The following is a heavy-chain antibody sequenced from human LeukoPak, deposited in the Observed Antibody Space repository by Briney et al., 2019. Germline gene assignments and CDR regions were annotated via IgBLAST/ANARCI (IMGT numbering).Heavy chain of an antibody. V-gene: IGHV3-23*01. CDR1: GFTFSSYA. J-gene: IGHJ4*02. CDR2: ISGSGGST. D-gene: IGHD3-16*02. CDR3: AKDHSPFMITFGGVIVIGFDY. Sequence: GGSLRLSCAASGFTFSSYAMSWVRQAPGKGLEWVSAISGSGGSTYYADSVKGRFTISRDNSKNTLYLQMNSLRAEDTAVYYCAKDHSPFMITFGGVIVIGFDYWGQGTLVTVSS.